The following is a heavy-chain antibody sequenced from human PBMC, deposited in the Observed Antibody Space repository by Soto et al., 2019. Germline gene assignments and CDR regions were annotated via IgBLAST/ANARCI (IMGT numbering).Heavy chain of an antibody. CDR2: ISWSSSYV. D-gene: IGHD2-21*02. V-gene: IGHV3-21*04. CDR1: GFSFSYYT. CDR3: ASVVTNRLADY. J-gene: IGHJ4*01. Sequence: EVQLVESGGGLVKPGGSLRVSCAASGFSFSYYTINWVSQAPGKGLEWVSSISWSSSYVYYTGSVKGRFTVSRDNDKNAVSLQRNSLRNEDTDVYYCASVVTNRLADYWGPGTLVTASS.